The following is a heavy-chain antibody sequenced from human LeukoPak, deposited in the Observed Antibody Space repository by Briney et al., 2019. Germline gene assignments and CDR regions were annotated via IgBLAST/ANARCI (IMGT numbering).Heavy chain of an antibody. D-gene: IGHD6-13*01. CDR1: GFTFSSYA. J-gene: IGHJ4*02. CDR3: AKDRVGAAAENFDY. V-gene: IGHV3-23*01. CDR2: ISGSGGST. Sequence: GSPRLSCAASGFTFSSYAMSWVRQAPGKGLEWVSAISGSGGSTYYADSVKGRFTISRDNSKNTLYLQMISLRAEDTAVYYCAKDRVGAAAENFDYWGQGTLVTVSS.